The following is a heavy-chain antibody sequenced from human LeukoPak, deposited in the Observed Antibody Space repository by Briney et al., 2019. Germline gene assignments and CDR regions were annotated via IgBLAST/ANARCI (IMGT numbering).Heavy chain of an antibody. V-gene: IGHV3-23*01. CDR1: GFTFSSSA. D-gene: IGHD2-21*01. J-gene: IGHJ4*02. Sequence: GGSLRLSCAAPGFTFSSSAMSWVRQAPGKGLEWLSTISGGGGSTYYADSVKGRFTISRDNSKNTLYLHMKSLRAEDTAVYYCAKGSGWLLPQYFDFWGQGTLVTVSS. CDR3: AKGSGWLLPQYFDF. CDR2: ISGGGGST.